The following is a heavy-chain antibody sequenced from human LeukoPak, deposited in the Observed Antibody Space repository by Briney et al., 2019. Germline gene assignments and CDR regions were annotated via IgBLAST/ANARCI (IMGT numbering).Heavy chain of an antibody. CDR3: AGYVSSGRRDAFDI. D-gene: IGHD3-22*01. V-gene: IGHV3-21*01. CDR2: ITRSSYI. CDR1: GFTFSSYS. J-gene: IGHJ3*02. Sequence: GGSLRLSCAASGFTFSSYSMNWVRQAPGKGLEWVSSITRSSYIYYADSVKGRFTISRDNAKNSLYLQMNSLRAEDTAVYYCAGYVSSGRRDAFDIWGQGTMVTVSS.